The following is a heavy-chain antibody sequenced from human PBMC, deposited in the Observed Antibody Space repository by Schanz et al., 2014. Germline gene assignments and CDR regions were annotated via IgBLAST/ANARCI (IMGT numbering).Heavy chain of an antibody. Sequence: LVESGGGVVQPGRSLRLSCAASGFTFSSYGMHWVRQVPGKGLEWVAVVCYDGSKKYYADSVKGRFTTSRDNSKNTMYLQMNSLRAEDTAVYYCVKDLQRELLRDAHYYVMDVWGQGPTVTVS. CDR3: VKDLQRELLRDAHYYVMDV. CDR1: GFTFSSYG. D-gene: IGHD1-26*01. J-gene: IGHJ6*02. V-gene: IGHV3-33*06. CDR2: VCYDGSKK.